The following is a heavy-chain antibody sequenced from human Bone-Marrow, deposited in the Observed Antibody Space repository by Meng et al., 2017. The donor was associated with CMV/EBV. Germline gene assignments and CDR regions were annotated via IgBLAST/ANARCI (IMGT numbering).Heavy chain of an antibody. J-gene: IGHJ4*02. V-gene: IGHV4-59*01. CDR3: AREGNYIDS. CDR1: GGSISSYY. Sequence: GSLRLSCTVSGGSISSYYWSWIRQPPGKGLEWIGYIYYSGSTNYNPSLKSRVTISVDTSKNQFSLKLSSVTAADTAVYYCAREGNYIDSWGQGSLVTVSS. CDR2: IYYSGST.